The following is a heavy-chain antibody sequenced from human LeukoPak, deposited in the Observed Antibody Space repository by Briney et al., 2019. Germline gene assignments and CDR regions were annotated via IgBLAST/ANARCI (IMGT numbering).Heavy chain of an antibody. V-gene: IGHV1-3*01. CDR2: ISGGTGSP. CDR3: ARGRYYSDSSYYYFDS. D-gene: IGHD3-22*01. J-gene: IGHJ4*02. CDR1: GYTFRDYS. Sequence: GASVKVSCKASGYTFRDYSMHWVRQAPGQAPEWMGWISGGTGSPKYSQRFQGRVTITRDTSARTAYMALSSLRPTDTAVYFCARGRYYSDSSYYYFDSWGQGTLVTVSS.